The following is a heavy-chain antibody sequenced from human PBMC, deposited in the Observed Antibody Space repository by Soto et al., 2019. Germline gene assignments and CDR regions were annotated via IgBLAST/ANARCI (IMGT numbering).Heavy chain of an antibody. Sequence: QVQLRESGPGLVKPSQTLSLTCTVSGGSISSGGYYWSWIRQHPGKGLEWIGYIYYSGSTYYNPSLKSRVTISVDTSKNQFSLKLSSVTAADTAVYYCARDQLLTRITPQGAYYYYYGMDVWGQGTTVTVSS. V-gene: IGHV4-31*03. D-gene: IGHD2-2*01. CDR1: GGSISSGGYY. CDR3: ARDQLLTRITPQGAYYYYYGMDV. J-gene: IGHJ6*02. CDR2: IYYSGST.